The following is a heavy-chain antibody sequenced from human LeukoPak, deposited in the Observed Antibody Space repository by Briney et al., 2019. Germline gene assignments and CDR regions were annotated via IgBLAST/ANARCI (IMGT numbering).Heavy chain of an antibody. J-gene: IGHJ4*02. CDR1: GYAFTGYY. CDR2: INPNSDGT. Sequence: ASVKVSCKASGYAFTGYYMHWVRQAPGQGLEWMGWINPNSDGTNYAQNFQGRVTMTRDTSISTAYMELSRLTSDDTAVYYCARDGYGDNSFDYWGQGTLVTVSS. D-gene: IGHD4-17*01. V-gene: IGHV1-2*02. CDR3: ARDGYGDNSFDY.